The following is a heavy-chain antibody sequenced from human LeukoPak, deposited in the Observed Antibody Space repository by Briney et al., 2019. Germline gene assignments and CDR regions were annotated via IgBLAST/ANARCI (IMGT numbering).Heavy chain of an antibody. CDR3: AKGGGDSCYSVNDY. CDR2: ICGSGGDT. D-gene: IGHD2-15*01. Sequence: GGSLRLSCAASVFTFSSYWMSWVRQAPGKGLEWVSVICGSGGDTYYADSVKGRFTISRDNSKNALYLQMNSLRAEDTAVYYCAKGGGDSCYSVNDYRGQGTLVTVSS. J-gene: IGHJ4*02. CDR1: VFTFSSYW. V-gene: IGHV3-23*01.